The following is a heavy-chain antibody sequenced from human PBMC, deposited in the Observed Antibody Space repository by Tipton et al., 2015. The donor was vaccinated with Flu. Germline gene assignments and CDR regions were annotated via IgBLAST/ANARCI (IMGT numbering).Heavy chain of an antibody. CDR2: IYPGDSDT. D-gene: IGHD3-3*01. V-gene: IGHV5-51*01. J-gene: IGHJ4*02. CDR1: GYSFTSYW. Sequence: QLVQSGAEVKKPGESLKISCKGSGYSFTSYWIGWVRQMPGKGLEWMGIIYPGDSDTRYSPSFQGQVTISADKSISTAYLQWSSLKASDTAKYYCARHGAGRFLEWFNLDYWDQGTLVTVSS. CDR3: ARHGAGRFLEWFNLDY.